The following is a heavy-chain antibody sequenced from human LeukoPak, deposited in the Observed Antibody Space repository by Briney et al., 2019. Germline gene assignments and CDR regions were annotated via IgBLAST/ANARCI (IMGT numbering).Heavy chain of an antibody. CDR2: IWYGGSNK. CDR3: AKDGSWGPSYFDY. D-gene: IGHD3-10*01. CDR1: GFTFSSYG. Sequence: GGSLRLSCAASGFTFSSYGMHWVRQAPGKGLEWVAVIWYGGSNKYYADSVKGRFTISRDNSKNMLYLQMNSLRAEDTAVYYCAKDGSWGPSYFDYWGQGTLVTVSS. J-gene: IGHJ4*02. V-gene: IGHV3-30*02.